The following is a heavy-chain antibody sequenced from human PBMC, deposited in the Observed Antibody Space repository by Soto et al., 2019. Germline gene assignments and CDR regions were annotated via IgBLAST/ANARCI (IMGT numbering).Heavy chain of an antibody. J-gene: IGHJ6*02. Sequence: SETLSLTCAVYGGSFSGYYWSWIRQPPGKGLEWIGEINHSGSTNYNPSLKSRVTISVDTSKNQFSLKLSSVTAADTAVYYCARGNGNPVLMVYAPQGYYYGMDVWGQGTTVTVSS. V-gene: IGHV4-34*01. CDR3: ARGNGNPVLMVYAPQGYYYGMDV. D-gene: IGHD2-8*01. CDR2: INHSGST. CDR1: GGSFSGYY.